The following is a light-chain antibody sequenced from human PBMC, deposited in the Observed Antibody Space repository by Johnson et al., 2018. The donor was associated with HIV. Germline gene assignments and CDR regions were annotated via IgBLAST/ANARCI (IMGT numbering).Light chain of an antibody. V-gene: IGLV1-51*02. Sequence: QSVLTQPPSVSAAPGQKVTISCSGSSSNIGNNYVSWYQQLPGTAPKLLIYRNNKRPSGIPDRFSGSKSGTSATLGITGLQTGDEAEDYCGTWDSSLSAGVVGTGTKVTVL. CDR3: GTWDSSLSAGV. CDR2: RNN. CDR1: SSNIGNNY. J-gene: IGLJ1*01.